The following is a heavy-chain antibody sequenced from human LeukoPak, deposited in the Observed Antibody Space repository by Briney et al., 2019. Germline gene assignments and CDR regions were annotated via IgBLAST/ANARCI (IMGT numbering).Heavy chain of an antibody. J-gene: IGHJ4*02. CDR1: GFTFSSYG. D-gene: IGHD6-19*01. V-gene: IGHV3-33*06. CDR3: AKELAVAGTGVFDY. CDR2: IWYDGSNK. Sequence: GGSLRLSCAASGFTFSSYGMHWVRQAPGKGLEWVAVIWYDGSNKYYADSMKGRFTISRDNSKNTLYLQMNSLRAEDTAVYYCAKELAVAGTGVFDYWGQGTLVTVSS.